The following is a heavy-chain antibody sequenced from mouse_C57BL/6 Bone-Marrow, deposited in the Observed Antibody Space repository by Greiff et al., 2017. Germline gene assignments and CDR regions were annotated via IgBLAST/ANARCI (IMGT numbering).Heavy chain of an antibody. CDR3: ASSNYGSSYVGYFDV. CDR1: GYSITSGYY. V-gene: IGHV3-6*01. D-gene: IGHD1-1*01. Sequence: EVKLMESGPGLVKPSQSLSLTCSVTGYSITSGYYWNWIRQFPGNKLEWMGYISYDGSNNYNPSLKNRISITRDTSKNQFFLKLNSVTTEDTATYYCASSNYGSSYVGYFDVWGTGTTVTVSS. CDR2: ISYDGSN. J-gene: IGHJ1*03.